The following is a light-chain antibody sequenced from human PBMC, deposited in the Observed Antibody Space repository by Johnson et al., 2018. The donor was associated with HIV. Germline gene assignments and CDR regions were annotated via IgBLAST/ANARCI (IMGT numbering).Light chain of an antibody. Sequence: QSVLTQPPSVSAAPGQKVTISCSGSSSNIGKNYVSWYQQFPGTAPKLLIYENNKRPSGIPERFSGSKSGTSATLAITGLQTGDEADYYCATWDSSLRWVFGTGTKVTVL. CDR1: SSNIGKNY. V-gene: IGLV1-51*02. CDR3: ATWDSSLRWV. CDR2: ENN. J-gene: IGLJ1*01.